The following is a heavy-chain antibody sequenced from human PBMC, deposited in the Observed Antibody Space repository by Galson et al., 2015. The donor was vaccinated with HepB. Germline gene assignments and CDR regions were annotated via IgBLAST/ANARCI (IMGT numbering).Heavy chain of an antibody. CDR1: GFTFSSYG. CDR2: IWYDGSNK. Sequence: SLRLSCAASGFTFSSYGMHWVRQAPGKGLEWVAVIWYDGSNKYYADSVKGRFTISRDNSKNTLYLQMNSLRAEDTAVYYCAILPIRGFGGMNGPDAFDIWGQGTMVTVSS. CDR3: AILPIRGFGGMNGPDAFDI. D-gene: IGHD3-10*01. V-gene: IGHV3-33*01. J-gene: IGHJ3*02.